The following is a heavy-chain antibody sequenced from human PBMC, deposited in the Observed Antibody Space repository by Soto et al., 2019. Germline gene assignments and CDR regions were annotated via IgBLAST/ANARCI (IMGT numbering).Heavy chain of an antibody. J-gene: IGHJ5*02. CDR3: ARQGSGPDWFDP. V-gene: IGHV4-59*08. CDR2: IFYTGST. Sequence: PSETLSLTCTVSGGSISSSSWNWIRQAPGKRLEWIGCIFYTGSTNFNPSLESRVAMSLDTSKNQFSLKLSSVTAADTAVYYCARQGSGPDWFDPWGQGTLVTVSS. CDR1: GGSISSSS. D-gene: IGHD3-10*01.